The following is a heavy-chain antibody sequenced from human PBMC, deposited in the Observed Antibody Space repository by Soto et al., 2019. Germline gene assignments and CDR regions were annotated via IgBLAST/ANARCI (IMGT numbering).Heavy chain of an antibody. J-gene: IGHJ6*02. Sequence: PGGSLRLSCAASGFTFSSYAMHWVRQAPGKGLEWVAVISYDGSSKYYADSVKGRFTISRDNSTNTLYLQMNNLKTEDTAVYYCARDRQYQPPSYGMDVWDQGTTVTGS. D-gene: IGHD2-2*01. V-gene: IGHV3-30-3*01. CDR2: ISYDGSSK. CDR3: ARDRQYQPPSYGMDV. CDR1: GFTFSSYA.